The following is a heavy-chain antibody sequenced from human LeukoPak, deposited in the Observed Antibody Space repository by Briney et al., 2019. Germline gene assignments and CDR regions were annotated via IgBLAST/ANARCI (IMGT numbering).Heavy chain of an antibody. CDR3: ARETHSFDY. J-gene: IGHJ4*02. Sequence: GGSLRLSCAASGFTFSNYGMHWVRQAPGKGLEWVAVILYDGSNKYYADSVKGRFTISRDNSKNTLYLQMNSLRAEDTAVYYCARETHSFDYWGQGTLVTVSS. CDR1: GFTFSNYG. V-gene: IGHV3-30*03. CDR2: ILYDGSNK.